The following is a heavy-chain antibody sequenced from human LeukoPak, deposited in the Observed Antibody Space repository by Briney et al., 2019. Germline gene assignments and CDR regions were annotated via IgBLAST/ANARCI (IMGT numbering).Heavy chain of an antibody. Sequence: SETLSLTCIVSGSSVSTFYWSWLRQSPGTGLEWIGFIHDTGSTAYNPSLKSRVTISLETSKNQLSLMLTSVTAADTAMYYCARGSTDVYWYLDVWGRGTLVTVSS. CDR2: IHDTGST. J-gene: IGHJ2*01. CDR1: GSSVSTFY. V-gene: IGHV4-59*02. CDR3: ARGSTDVYWYLDV. D-gene: IGHD1-26*01.